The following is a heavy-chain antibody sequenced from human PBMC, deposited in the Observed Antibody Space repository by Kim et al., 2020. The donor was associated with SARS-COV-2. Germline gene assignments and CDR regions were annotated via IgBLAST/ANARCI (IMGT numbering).Heavy chain of an antibody. V-gene: IGHV3-20*04. Sequence: GGSLRLSCAASGFTFDDYGMSWVRQAPGKGLEWVSGINWNGGSTDYADSVKGRFTISRDNAKNSLYLQMNSLRAEDTALYYCARGGARKLLWFGELLESLRRDDVCYYGMDLWGQGTAVPVPS. J-gene: IGHJ6*02. D-gene: IGHD3-10*01. CDR2: INWNGGST. CDR3: ARGGARKLLWFGELLESLRRDDVCYYGMDL. CDR1: GFTFDDYG.